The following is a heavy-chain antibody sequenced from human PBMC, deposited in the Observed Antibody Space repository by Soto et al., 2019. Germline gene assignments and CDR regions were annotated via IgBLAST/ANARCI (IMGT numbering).Heavy chain of an antibody. CDR2: INHSGST. J-gene: IGHJ4*02. CDR1: GGSFSGYY. Sequence: QVQLQQWGAGLLKPSETLSLTCAVYGGSFSGYYWSWIRQPPGKGLEWIGEINHSGSTNNNPSLKSRVTISVDTSKNQYSLKLSSVTAADTAVYYCARTRGGYNSAFDYWGQGTLVTVSS. V-gene: IGHV4-34*01. CDR3: ARTRGGYNSAFDY. D-gene: IGHD5-12*01.